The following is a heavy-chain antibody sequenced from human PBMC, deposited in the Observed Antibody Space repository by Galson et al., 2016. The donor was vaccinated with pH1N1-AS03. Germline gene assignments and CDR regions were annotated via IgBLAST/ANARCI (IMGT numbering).Heavy chain of an antibody. CDR2: VYYSGRT. Sequence: ETLSLTCSVSGDSMDSSSYHWGWIRQPPGKGLEWIGTVYYSGRTYYNLSLNRRVTISVDVSRRHFSLKLKSVSATDTGVYYCARQATPEGWLHYTWFDPWGQGTLVTVSS. J-gene: IGHJ5*02. CDR3: ARQATPEGWLHYTWFDP. CDR1: GDSMDSSSYH. V-gene: IGHV4-39*01. D-gene: IGHD5-24*01.